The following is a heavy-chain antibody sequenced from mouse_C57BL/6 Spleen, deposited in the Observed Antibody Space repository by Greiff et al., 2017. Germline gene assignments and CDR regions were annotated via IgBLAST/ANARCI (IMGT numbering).Heavy chain of an antibody. Sequence: VKLQQPGAELVKPGASVKMSCKASGYTFTSYWITWVKQRPGQGLEWIGDIYPGSGSTNYNEQFKSKATLTVDTSSSTAYMQLSSLTSEDSTVYYCERYPYDYGSSYWFAYWGQGTLGTVSA. CDR2: IYPGSGST. J-gene: IGHJ3*01. CDR3: ERYPYDYGSSYWFAY. V-gene: IGHV1-55*01. CDR1: GYTFTSYW. D-gene: IGHD1-1*01.